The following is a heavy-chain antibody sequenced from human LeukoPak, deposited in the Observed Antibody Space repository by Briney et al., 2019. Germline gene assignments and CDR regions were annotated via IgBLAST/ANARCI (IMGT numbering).Heavy chain of an antibody. J-gene: IGHJ3*02. CDR2: IYYSGST. Sequence: SETLSLTCAVYGGSFSGYYWGWIRQPPGKGLEWIGSIYYSGSTYYNPSLKSRVTISVDTSKNQFSLKLSSVTAADTAVYYCARTGYNTPFDAFDIWGQGTMVTVSS. CDR3: ARTGYNTPFDAFDI. D-gene: IGHD5-24*01. CDR1: GGSFSGYY. V-gene: IGHV4-34*01.